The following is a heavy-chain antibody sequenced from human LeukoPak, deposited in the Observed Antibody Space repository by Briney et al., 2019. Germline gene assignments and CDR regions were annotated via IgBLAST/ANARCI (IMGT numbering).Heavy chain of an antibody. D-gene: IGHD6-19*01. V-gene: IGHV4-34*01. Sequence: SETLSSPALSMVGPSVVTTGAGSASPQGRGWSGLGEINHSGSTNYNPSLKSRVTISVDTSKNQFSLKLSSVTAADTAVYYCARGGGSSGWYLDYWGQGTLVTVPS. J-gene: IGHJ4*02. CDR3: ARGGGSSGWYLDY. CDR1: VGPSVVTT. CDR2: INHSGST.